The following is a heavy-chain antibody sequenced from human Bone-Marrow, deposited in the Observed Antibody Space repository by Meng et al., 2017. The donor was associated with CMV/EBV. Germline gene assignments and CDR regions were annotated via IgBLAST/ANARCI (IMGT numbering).Heavy chain of an antibody. Sequence: VRLVQSGAELTKPGASVKASGMASCYTFTSCGISWVRQAPGQGLEWMGWISAYNGNTNYAKKLQGRVTMTTDTSTSTAYMELRSLRSDATAVYYCARDPPWGGSFPFDYWGQGTLVTVSS. CDR3: ARDPPWGGSFPFDY. CDR2: ISAYNGNT. V-gene: IGHV1-18*01. CDR1: CYTFTSCG. D-gene: IGHD1-26*01. J-gene: IGHJ4*02.